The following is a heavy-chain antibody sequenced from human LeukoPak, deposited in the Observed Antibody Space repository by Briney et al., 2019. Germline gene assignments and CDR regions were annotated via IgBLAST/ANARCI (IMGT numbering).Heavy chain of an antibody. CDR1: GYTFTNYD. CDR3: ARPGGSSQGFDY. J-gene: IGHJ4*02. Sequence: ASVKVSCKASGYTFTNYDINWVRQATGQGLEWMGRMNPNSGNTGYAQKFQGRVTITRNSSISTAYMELSSLRSEDTAVYYCARPGGSSQGFDYWGQGTLVTVSS. D-gene: IGHD3-16*01. V-gene: IGHV1-8*03. CDR2: MNPNSGNT.